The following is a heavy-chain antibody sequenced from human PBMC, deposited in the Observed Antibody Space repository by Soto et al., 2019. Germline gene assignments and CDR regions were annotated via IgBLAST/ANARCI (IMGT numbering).Heavy chain of an antibody. V-gene: IGHV4-59*01. CDR3: ARRYGYGTFDI. CDR1: GGSIRSYY. D-gene: IGHD5-18*01. Sequence: SETLSLTCTVSGGSIRSYYWSWIRQPPGKGLEWIGYIYYSGSTKYNPSLKSRVSISVDTSKNQFSLKLSSVTAADTAVYFCARRYGYGTFDIWGQGTMVTVS. CDR2: IYYSGST. J-gene: IGHJ3*02.